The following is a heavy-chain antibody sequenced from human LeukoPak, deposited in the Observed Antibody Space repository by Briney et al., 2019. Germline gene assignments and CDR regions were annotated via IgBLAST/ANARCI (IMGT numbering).Heavy chain of an antibody. J-gene: IGHJ4*02. CDR2: ISVYNGNT. CDR1: GYTFISYG. D-gene: IGHD6-19*01. Sequence: ASVKVSCKASGYTFISYGISWVGQAPGQGLEWMGWISVYNGNTNYAQKFQGRVTMTTDTSMNTAYMELRSLRSDDTAVYYCARFAPDRGWSDYWGQGTLVTVSS. CDR3: ARFAPDRGWSDY. V-gene: IGHV1-18*01.